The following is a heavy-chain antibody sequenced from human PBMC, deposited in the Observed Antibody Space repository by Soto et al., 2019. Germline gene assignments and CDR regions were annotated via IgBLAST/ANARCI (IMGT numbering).Heavy chain of an antibody. V-gene: IGHV3-21*01. CDR3: ARDRGYSGYDYYGMDV. J-gene: IGHJ6*02. CDR2: ITGSSSYI. D-gene: IGHD5-12*01. CDR1: GFTFSSYN. Sequence: EVRLVESGGGLVKPGGSLRLSCAASGFTFSSYNMNWVRQAPGKGLEWVSSITGSSSYIYYADSMKGRLTISRDNAQNALYRQMNSLRAEDTAVYYCARDRGYSGYDYYGMDVWGQGTTVTVSS.